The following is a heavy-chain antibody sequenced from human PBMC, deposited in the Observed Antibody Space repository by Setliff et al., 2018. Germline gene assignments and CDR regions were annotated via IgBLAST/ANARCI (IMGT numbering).Heavy chain of an antibody. J-gene: IGHJ4*02. CDR1: GYSISSDYI. CDR2: IGHTGSI. Sequence: SSETLSLTCTVSGYSISSDYIWGWIRQPPGKGLEWVGNIGHTGSINYNPSLKSRLTISRDTSKNQVSLKLNSVTATDTAVYYCARDLGHGGDSDYWGQGILVTVSS. CDR3: ARDLGHGGDSDY. D-gene: IGHD2-21*02. V-gene: IGHV4-38-2*02.